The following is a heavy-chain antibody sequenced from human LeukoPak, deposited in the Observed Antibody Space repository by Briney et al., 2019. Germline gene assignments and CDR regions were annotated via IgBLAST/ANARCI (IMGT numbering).Heavy chain of an antibody. CDR1: GYTFTRFY. CDR2: INPSGGST. D-gene: IGHD3-22*01. CDR3: ARGGMIVVGNFDY. V-gene: IGHV1-46*01. J-gene: IGHJ4*02. Sequence: GASVKVSCKASGYTFTRFYIHWVRQAPGQGLEWMAIINPSGGSTTYAQKFQGRVTMTRDTSTSTAYMELSSLRSEDTAVYYCARGGMIVVGNFDYWGQGTLVTVSS.